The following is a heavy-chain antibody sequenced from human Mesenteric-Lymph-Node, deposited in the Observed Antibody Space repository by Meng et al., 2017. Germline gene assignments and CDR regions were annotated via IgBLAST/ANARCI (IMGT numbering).Heavy chain of an antibody. V-gene: IGHV3-30*03. CDR2: ILYDGSNK. Sequence: QVQLVGSGGGVVQPGSALRVSCEASGFTFDSYAIHWVRQAPGKGLEWVAVILYDGSNKFYADSVKGRFNISRHNSRNTLYLQMNSLRPEDTAVYYCFWLGESHNWGQGALVTVSS. D-gene: IGHD3-10*01. CDR3: FWLGESHN. J-gene: IGHJ4*02. CDR1: GFTFDSYA.